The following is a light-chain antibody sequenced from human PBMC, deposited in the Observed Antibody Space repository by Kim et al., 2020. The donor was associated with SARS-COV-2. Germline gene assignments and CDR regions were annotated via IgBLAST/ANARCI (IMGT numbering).Light chain of an antibody. CDR3: QTWGTGRQV. J-gene: IGLJ3*02. V-gene: IGLV4-69*01. Sequence: QPVLTQSPSASASLGASVNLTCTLSSEHRTYAIAWHQQQPEKGPRYLMKVNIDGSHTKGDGIPDRFSGSKSGADRYLTISALQSDDEADYYCQTWGTGRQVFGCGTQLTVL. CDR2: VNIDGSH. CDR1: SEHRTYA.